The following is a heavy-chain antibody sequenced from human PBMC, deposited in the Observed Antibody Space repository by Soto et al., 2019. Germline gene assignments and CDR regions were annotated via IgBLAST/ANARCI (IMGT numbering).Heavy chain of an antibody. V-gene: IGHV3-48*02. D-gene: IGHD3-16*01. J-gene: IGHJ4*02. CDR3: TWHAMIFDY. Sequence: PGGSLRLSCAASGFSFSSYSMSWVRQAPGKGLEWISYISSDSITIYYADSVKGRFTVSRDNAQNSLYLQMNSLRDEDAAVYYCTWHAMIFDYWGQGTLVTLSS. CDR2: ISSDSITI. CDR1: GFSFSSYS.